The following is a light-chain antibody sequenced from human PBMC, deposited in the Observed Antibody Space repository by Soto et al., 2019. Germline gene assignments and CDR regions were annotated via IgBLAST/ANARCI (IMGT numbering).Light chain of an antibody. V-gene: IGKV3-11*01. Sequence: EIVLTQSPATLSLSPGERATLSCRASQSVSSFLAWYQQKPGQAPRLLIFDVSNRATGIPARFSGSGSGTDFTLTIRRLEPEDFAIYYCQQYSSWPLTFGGGTKVEIK. J-gene: IGKJ4*01. CDR2: DVS. CDR1: QSVSSF. CDR3: QQYSSWPLT.